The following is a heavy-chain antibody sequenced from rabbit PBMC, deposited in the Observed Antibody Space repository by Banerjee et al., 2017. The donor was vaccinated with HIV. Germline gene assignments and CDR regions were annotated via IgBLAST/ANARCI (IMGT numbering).Heavy chain of an antibody. CDR3: ARDSDWGVYDGSSL. D-gene: IGHD4-2*01. Sequence: QSLEESGGDLVKPGASLTLTCTASGFSFSSYYWICWVRQAPGKGPEWIGCIDTGSSGDTYYASWAKGRFTITRSTSLNTLSLQLNSLTAADTATYFCARDSDWGVYDGSSLWGPGTLVTVS. V-gene: IGHV1S40*01. J-gene: IGHJ4*01. CDR1: GFSFSSYYW. CDR2: IDTGSSGDT.